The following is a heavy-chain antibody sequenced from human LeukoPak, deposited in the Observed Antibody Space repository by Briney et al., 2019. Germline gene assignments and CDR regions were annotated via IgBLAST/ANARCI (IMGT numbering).Heavy chain of an antibody. CDR2: INPNSGGT. D-gene: IGHD2-15*01. J-gene: IGHJ4*02. CDR1: GYTFTGYY. Sequence: GASVKVSCKASGYTFTGYYMHWVRQSPGQGLEWMGWINPNSGGTNYAQKFQGRVTVTRDTSISTTYMELSGLRSDDTDMYYCARGWPGFDDWGQGTLVTVSS. CDR3: ARGWPGFDD. V-gene: IGHV1-2*02.